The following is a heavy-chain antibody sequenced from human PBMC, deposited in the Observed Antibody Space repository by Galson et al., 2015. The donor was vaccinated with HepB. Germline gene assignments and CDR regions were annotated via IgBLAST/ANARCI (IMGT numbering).Heavy chain of an antibody. CDR1: GGSISSYY. CDR3: ARLNDYGGNPYYFDY. Sequence: SETLSLTCTVSGGSISSYYWSWIRQPPGKGLEWIGYIYYSGSTNYNPSLKSRVTISVDTSKNQFSLKLSSVTAADTAVYYCARLNDYGGNPYYFDYWGQGTRVTVSS. D-gene: IGHD4-23*01. CDR2: IYYSGST. V-gene: IGHV4-59*01. J-gene: IGHJ4*02.